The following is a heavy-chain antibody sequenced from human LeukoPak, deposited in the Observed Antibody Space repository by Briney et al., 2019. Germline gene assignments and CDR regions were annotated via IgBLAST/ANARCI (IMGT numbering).Heavy chain of an antibody. CDR1: GGSISSYY. V-gene: IGHV4-59*08. CDR2: IYYSGST. CDR3: ARLYCSGGSCLCDY. J-gene: IGHJ4*02. Sequence: SETLSLTCTVSGGSISSYYWSWIRQPPGKGLEWIGYIYYSGSTNYNPSLKSRVTISVDTSKNQFSLKLSSVTAADTAVYYCARLYCSGGSCLCDYRGQGTLVTVSS. D-gene: IGHD2-15*01.